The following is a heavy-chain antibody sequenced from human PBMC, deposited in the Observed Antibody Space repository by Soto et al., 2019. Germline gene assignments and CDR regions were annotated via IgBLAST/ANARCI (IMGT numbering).Heavy chain of an antibody. CDR1: GGSISSSNYY. CDR2: INYSGST. D-gene: IGHD6-19*01. Sequence: SETLSLTCTVSGGSISSSNYYWGWIRQPPGKGLEWIGSINYSGSTSYTPSLKSRVTLSVDTSSNHLSLNLYSVTAADTAIYYCAGHYSSAWSYYFDYWGQGTLVTVSS. J-gene: IGHJ4*02. CDR3: AGHYSSAWSYYFDY. V-gene: IGHV4-39*02.